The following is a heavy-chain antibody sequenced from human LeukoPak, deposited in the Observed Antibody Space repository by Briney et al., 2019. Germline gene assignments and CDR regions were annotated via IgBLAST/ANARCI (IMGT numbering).Heavy chain of an antibody. CDR1: GFTFSSYA. D-gene: IGHD4-23*01. V-gene: IGHV3-23*01. CDR3: AKRFDYGGNSGYYYYYMDV. J-gene: IGHJ6*03. CDR2: ISGSGGST. Sequence: PGGSLRLSCAASGFTFSSYAMSWVRQAPGKGLEWVSAISGSGGSTYYADSVKGRFTIARDNSKNTLYLQMNSLSAEDTAVYYCAKRFDYGGNSGYYYYYMDVWGKGTTVTVSS.